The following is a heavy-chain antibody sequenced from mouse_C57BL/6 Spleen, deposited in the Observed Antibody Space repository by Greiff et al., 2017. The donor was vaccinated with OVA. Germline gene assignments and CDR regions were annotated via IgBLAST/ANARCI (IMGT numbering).Heavy chain of an antibody. CDR2: ILPGSGST. J-gene: IGHJ3*01. Sequence: VQLQQSGAELMKPGASVKLSCKATGYTFTGYWIEWVKQRPGHGLEWIGEILPGSGSTNYNEKFKGKATFTADKSSNTAYMQLSSLTTEDSAIYYCARWATTVVATEAYWGQGTLVTVSA. CDR3: ARWATTVVATEAY. D-gene: IGHD1-1*01. V-gene: IGHV1-9*01. CDR1: GYTFTGYW.